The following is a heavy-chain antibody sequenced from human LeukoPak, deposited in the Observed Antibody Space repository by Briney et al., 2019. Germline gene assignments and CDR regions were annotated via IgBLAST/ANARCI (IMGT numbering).Heavy chain of an antibody. CDR2: ISAYNGNT. D-gene: IGHD4-17*01. J-gene: IGHJ4*02. V-gene: IGHV1-18*01. CDR1: GYTFTSYG. CDR3: ARDFFGYGDYPPPPDY. Sequence: GATVKVSCKASGYTFTSYGISWVRQAPGQGLEWMGWISAYNGNTNYAQKLQGRVTMTTDTSTSTAYMELRSLRSDDTAVYYCARDFFGYGDYPPPPDYWGQGTLVTVSS.